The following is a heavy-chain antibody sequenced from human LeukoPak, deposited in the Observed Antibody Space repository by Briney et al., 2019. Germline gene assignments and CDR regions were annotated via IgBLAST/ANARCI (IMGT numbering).Heavy chain of an antibody. CDR3: ARGRGNTYYYGSGSYPDSDY. D-gene: IGHD3-10*01. Sequence: KPSEILSLTCAVYGGSFSGYYWSWIRQPPGKGLEWIGEINHSGSTNYNPSLKSRVTISVDTSKNQFSLKLSSVTAADTAVYYCARGRGNTYYYGSGSYPDSDYWGQGTLVTVSS. J-gene: IGHJ4*02. CDR2: INHSGST. V-gene: IGHV4-34*01. CDR1: GGSFSGYY.